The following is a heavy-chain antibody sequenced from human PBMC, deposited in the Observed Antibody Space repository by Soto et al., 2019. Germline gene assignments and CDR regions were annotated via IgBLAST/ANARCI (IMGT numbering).Heavy chain of an antibody. D-gene: IGHD6-6*01. CDR1: GGSISSYY. CDR3: ARHPEYSSSYFDY. V-gene: IGHV4-59*08. J-gene: IGHJ4*02. CDR2: IYYSGST. Sequence: SETLSLTCTVSGGSISSYYWSWIRQPPGKGLEWIGYIYYSGSTNYNPSLKSRVTISVDTSKNQFSLKLSSVTAADTAVYYCARHPEYSSSYFDYWGQGTLVTVSS.